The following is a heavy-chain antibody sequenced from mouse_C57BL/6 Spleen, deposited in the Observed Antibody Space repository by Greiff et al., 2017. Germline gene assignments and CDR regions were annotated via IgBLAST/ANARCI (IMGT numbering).Heavy chain of an antibody. D-gene: IGHD3-2*02. CDR2: IYPGDGDT. J-gene: IGHJ2*01. CDR3: AKTAQATGDY. Sequence: VKLMESGPELVKPGASVKISCKASGYAFSSSWMNWVKQRPGKGLEWIGRIYPGDGDTNYNGKFKGKATLTADKSSSTAYMQLSSLTSEDSAVYFCAKTAQATGDYWGQGTTLTVSS. CDR1: GYAFSSSW. V-gene: IGHV1-82*01.